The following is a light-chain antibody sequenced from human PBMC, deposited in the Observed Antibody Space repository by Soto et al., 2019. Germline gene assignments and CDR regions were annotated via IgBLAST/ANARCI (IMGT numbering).Light chain of an antibody. Sequence: EIVLTQSPGTLSLSPGERATLSCRASQSISSSYLAWYQQKPGQAPRLLIYAASSRASGIPARFSGSGSRTDFSLTISTLEPEDCAVYYCQQYGSSSYTFGQGTQLDIK. J-gene: IGKJ2*01. CDR2: AAS. CDR3: QQYGSSSYT. V-gene: IGKV3-20*01. CDR1: QSISSSY.